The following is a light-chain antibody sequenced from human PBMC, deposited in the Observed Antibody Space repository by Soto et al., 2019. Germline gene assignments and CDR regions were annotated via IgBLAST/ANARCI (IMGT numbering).Light chain of an antibody. CDR2: LGS. V-gene: IGKV2-28*01. CDR3: MQALQTPPT. J-gene: IGKJ4*01. CDR1: QSLLYSNGCNY. Sequence: DIVMTQSPLSLPVTPGEPASISCRSSQSLLYSNGCNYLDWYLQKPGQSPQLLIYLGSNRASGVPDRFSGSGSGTDFTLKISRVEAEDVGVYYCMQALQTPPTFGGGTKVEIK.